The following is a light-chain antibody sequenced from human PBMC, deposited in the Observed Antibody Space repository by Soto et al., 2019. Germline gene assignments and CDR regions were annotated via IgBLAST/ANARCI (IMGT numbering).Light chain of an antibody. J-gene: IGKJ2*01. CDR1: QSMSRW. V-gene: IGKV1-5*01. Sequence: DIQMTQSPSTLSASVGYRVTITCRASQSMSRWLGWYQQKSGKAPKLLIYDASTLESGVPSRFSGGGSGTEFTLTISSLQPDDFATYYCQQYNSYSYTFGQGTKLEIK. CDR2: DAS. CDR3: QQYNSYSYT.